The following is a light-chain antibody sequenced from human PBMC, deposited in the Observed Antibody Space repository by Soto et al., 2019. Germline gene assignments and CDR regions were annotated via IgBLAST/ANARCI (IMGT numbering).Light chain of an antibody. J-gene: IGKJ5*01. CDR2: DAS. V-gene: IGKV1-5*01. Sequence: DIQMTQSPSTLSASVGDTVTVTCRASQSVSGWLAWYQQKPGKAPKLLIYDASSLESGVPSRFSGSGSGTEFTLTISSLQPDDFATYYFQQYNSLITFGQGTRLEIK. CDR3: QQYNSLIT. CDR1: QSVSGW.